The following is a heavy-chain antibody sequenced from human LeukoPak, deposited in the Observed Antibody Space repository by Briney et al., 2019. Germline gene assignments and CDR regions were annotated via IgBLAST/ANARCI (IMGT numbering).Heavy chain of an antibody. CDR1: GGSISGYY. V-gene: IGHV4-59*08. CDR3: ARHYYDILTGDYWYFDL. D-gene: IGHD3-9*01. Sequence: SETLSLTCTVSGGSISGYYWSWIRQPPGKGLEWIGYIYYSGGTNSNPSLKSRVTISLDTSKNQFSLKLSSVTAADTAVYYCARHYYDILTGDYWYFDLWGRGTLVTVSS. CDR2: IYYSGGT. J-gene: IGHJ2*01.